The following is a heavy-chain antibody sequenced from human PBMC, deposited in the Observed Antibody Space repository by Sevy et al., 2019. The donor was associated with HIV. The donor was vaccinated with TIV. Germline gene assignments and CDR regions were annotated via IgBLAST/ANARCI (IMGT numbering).Heavy chain of an antibody. V-gene: IGHV3-30*04. CDR2: ISYDGSVT. CDR1: GFTFSNYA. CDR3: ARGGAVPGFDY. J-gene: IGHJ4*02. D-gene: IGHD6-19*01. Sequence: SLRLSCAASGFTFSNYAMHWVRQAPGKGLEWVSLISYDGSVTYYADSVKGRFTISRDISKNTLYLQMNSLRTEDTAVYYCARGGAVPGFDYWGQGALVTVSS.